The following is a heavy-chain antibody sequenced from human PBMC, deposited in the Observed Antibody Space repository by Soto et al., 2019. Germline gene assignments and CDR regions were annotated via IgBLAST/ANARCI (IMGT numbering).Heavy chain of an antibody. V-gene: IGHV3-30*18. Sequence: GGSLRLSCAASGFTFSSYGMHWVRQAPGKGLEWVAVISYDGSNKYYADSVKGRFTISRDNSKNTLYLQMNSLRAEDTAVYYCAKDLSGRRCSSTSCYGMIDYWGQGTLVTVSS. J-gene: IGHJ4*02. CDR3: AKDLSGRRCSSTSCYGMIDY. CDR1: GFTFSSYG. D-gene: IGHD2-2*01. CDR2: ISYDGSNK.